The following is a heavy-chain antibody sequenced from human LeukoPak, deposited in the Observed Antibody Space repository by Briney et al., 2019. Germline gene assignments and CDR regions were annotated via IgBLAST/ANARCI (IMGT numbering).Heavy chain of an antibody. D-gene: IGHD3-16*01. CDR3: TRNLYGDC. CDR1: GFTFSTYW. CDR2: MNPDGSGS. J-gene: IGHJ4*02. V-gene: IGHV3-74*01. Sequence: GGSLRLSCAASGFTFSTYWMHWVRQAPGKGLVWVSRMNPDGSGSCYADSVKGRFTISRDNAKNTLYLQMNSLRAEDTAVYYCTRNLYGDCWGQGTLVTVSS.